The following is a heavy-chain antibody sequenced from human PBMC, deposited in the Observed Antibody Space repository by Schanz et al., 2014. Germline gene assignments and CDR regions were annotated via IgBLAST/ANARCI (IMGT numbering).Heavy chain of an antibody. D-gene: IGHD3-3*01. CDR3: TTVERITIFEVVPYYYYYMDV. CDR2: IKSKIDGGTT. V-gene: IGHV3-15*01. Sequence: EVQLLESGGGLVQPGGSLRLSCAASGFTFTNYAMTWVRQAPGKGLEWIGRIKSKIDGGTTDYAAPVKGRFTISRDDSKNTLYLQMNSLKTEDTAVYYCTTVERITIFEVVPYYYYYMDVWGKGTTVTVSS. J-gene: IGHJ6*03. CDR1: GFTFTNYA.